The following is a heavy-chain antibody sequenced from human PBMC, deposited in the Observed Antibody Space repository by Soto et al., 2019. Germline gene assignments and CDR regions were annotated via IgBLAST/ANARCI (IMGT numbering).Heavy chain of an antibody. CDR2: IYYSGST. D-gene: IGHD1-1*01. CDR1: GGSVNSGGYH. J-gene: IGHJ6*02. CDR3: ARAPIPNWNYYGMDV. Sequence: SETLSLTCTVSGGSVNSGGYHWSWIRQHPGKGLEWIGDIYYSGSTYYNPSLKSRVTISIDTSTNHFSLHLSALTAADTAVYYCARAPIPNWNYYGMDVWGRGTTVTVSS. V-gene: IGHV4-31*03.